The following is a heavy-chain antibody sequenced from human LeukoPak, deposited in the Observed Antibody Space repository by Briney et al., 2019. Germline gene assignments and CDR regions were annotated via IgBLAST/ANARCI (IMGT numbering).Heavy chain of an antibody. D-gene: IGHD3-16*02. Sequence: GGSLRLSCAASGFTFSSYAMSWVRQAPGKGLEWVSAISGSGGSTYYADSVKGRFTISRDNAKNSLYLQMNSLRAEDTAVYYCAREVWDYVWGSYRYSAGNAFDIWGQGTMVTVSS. CDR2: ISGSGGST. V-gene: IGHV3-23*01. J-gene: IGHJ3*02. CDR1: GFTFSSYA. CDR3: AREVWDYVWGSYRYSAGNAFDI.